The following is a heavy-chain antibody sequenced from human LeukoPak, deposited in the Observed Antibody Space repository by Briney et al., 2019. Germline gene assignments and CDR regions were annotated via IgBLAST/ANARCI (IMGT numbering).Heavy chain of an antibody. D-gene: IGHD3-10*01. J-gene: IGHJ4*02. CDR3: AKGDYYGSGSLDY. V-gene: IGHV3-7*01. CDR2: IKQDGSEK. CDR1: GFTFSSYW. Sequence: GGSLRLSCAASGFTFSSYWMGWVRQAPGKGLEWVANIKQDGSEKYYVDSVKGRFTISRDNAKNSLYLQMNSLRAEDTAVYYCAKGDYYGSGSLDYWGQGTLVTVSS.